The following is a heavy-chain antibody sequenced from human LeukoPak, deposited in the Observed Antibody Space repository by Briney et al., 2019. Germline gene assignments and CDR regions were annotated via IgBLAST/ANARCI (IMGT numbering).Heavy chain of an antibody. CDR3: ARSRRIQLWSDAFDI. CDR1: GGTFSSYA. J-gene: IGHJ3*02. CDR2: IIPIFGTA. D-gene: IGHD5-18*01. Sequence: SMKVSCKASGGTFSSYAISWVRQAPGQGLEWMGGIIPIFGTANYAQKFQGRVTITTDESTSTAYMELSSLRSEDTAVYYCARSRRIQLWSDAFDIWGQGAMVTVSS. V-gene: IGHV1-69*05.